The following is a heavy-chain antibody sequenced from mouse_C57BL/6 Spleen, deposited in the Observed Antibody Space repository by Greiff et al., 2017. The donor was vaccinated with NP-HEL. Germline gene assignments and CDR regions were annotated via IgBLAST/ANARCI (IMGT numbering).Heavy chain of an antibody. D-gene: IGHD1-1*01. CDR3: ARNRDYYGSPHYAMDY. Sequence: VQGVESGPGLVQPSQSLSITCTVSGFSLTSYGVHWVRQSPGKGLEWLGVIWSGGSTDYNAAFISRLSISKDNSKSQVFFKMNSLQADDTAIYYCARNRDYYGSPHYAMDYWGQGTSVTVSS. V-gene: IGHV2-2*01. CDR1: GFSLTSYG. J-gene: IGHJ4*01. CDR2: IWSGGST.